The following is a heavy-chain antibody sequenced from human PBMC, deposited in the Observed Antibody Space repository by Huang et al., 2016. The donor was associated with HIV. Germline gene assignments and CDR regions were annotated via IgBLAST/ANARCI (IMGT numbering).Heavy chain of an antibody. CDR2: INHRGST. V-gene: IGHV4-34*01. J-gene: IGHJ4*02. CDR3: ARILMYYNSSGYGFDY. CDR1: GGFFSGYY. D-gene: IGHD3-22*01. Sequence: QVQLQQWGAGLLKPSETLSLTCAVYGGFFSGYYWSWIRQPPGKGMEWIGEINHRGSTNYSTSLKSRVTISVDTSKNQFSLKLSSVTAADTAVYYCARILMYYNSSGYGFDYWGQGTLVTVSS.